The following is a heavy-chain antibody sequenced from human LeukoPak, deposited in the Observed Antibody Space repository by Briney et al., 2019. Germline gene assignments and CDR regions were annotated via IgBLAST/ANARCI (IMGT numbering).Heavy chain of an antibody. Sequence: ASVKVSCRASGYTFTGYYMHWVRQAPGQGLEWMGWINPNSGGTNYAQKFQGRVTMTRDTSISTAYMELSRLRSDDTAVYYCAREIAVAGFDAFDIWGQGTMVTVSS. V-gene: IGHV1-2*02. CDR1: GYTFTGYY. CDR2: INPNSGGT. D-gene: IGHD6-19*01. J-gene: IGHJ3*02. CDR3: AREIAVAGFDAFDI.